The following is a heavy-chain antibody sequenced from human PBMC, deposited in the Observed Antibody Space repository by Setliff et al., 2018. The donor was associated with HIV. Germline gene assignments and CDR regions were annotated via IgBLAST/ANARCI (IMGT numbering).Heavy chain of an antibody. CDR3: ARRAAATTNFDY. CDR1: GGSISSNW. J-gene: IGHJ4*02. D-gene: IGHD1-26*01. CDR2: IYHDGSA. Sequence: SETLSLTCAVSGGSISSNWWNWVRQSPGKGLEWIGEIYHDGSANYVPSLKSRVTMSVDKSKNQFSLRLSSVTAADTAVYYCARRAAATTNFDYWGQGTLVTVSS. V-gene: IGHV4-4*02.